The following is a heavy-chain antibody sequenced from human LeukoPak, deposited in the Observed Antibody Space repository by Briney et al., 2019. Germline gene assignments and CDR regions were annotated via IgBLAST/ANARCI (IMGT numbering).Heavy chain of an antibody. CDR3: ARGVGATTWNWFDP. Sequence: ASVKVSCKASGYTFTSYDFNWVRQATGQRPEWMGWMSPNSGDTGYAQKFQDRVTMTRNTSISTAYMELSSLRSDDTAVYYCARGVGATTWNWFDPWGQGTRVTVSS. CDR1: GYTFTSYD. D-gene: IGHD1-26*01. CDR2: MSPNSGDT. J-gene: IGHJ5*02. V-gene: IGHV1-8*01.